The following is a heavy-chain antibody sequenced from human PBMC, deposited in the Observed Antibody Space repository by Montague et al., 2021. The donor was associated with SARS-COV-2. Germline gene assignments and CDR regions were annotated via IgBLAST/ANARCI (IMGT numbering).Heavy chain of an antibody. CDR3: ASSGITLTGLDAFDI. CDR2: TYYRSKWDS. V-gene: IGHV6-1*01. Sequence: CAISGDSVSSKSVAWNWIRQSPSRGLEWLGRTYYRSKWDSDYAESVKRRLVITPDTSKNQVSLQLNSVIPEDTAVYFCASSGITLTGLDAFDIWRQGTMVTVSS. J-gene: IGHJ3*02. D-gene: IGHD3-9*01. CDR1: GDSVSSKSVA.